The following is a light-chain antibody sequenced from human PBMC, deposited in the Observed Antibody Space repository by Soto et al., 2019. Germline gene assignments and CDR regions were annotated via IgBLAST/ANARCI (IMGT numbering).Light chain of an antibody. Sequence: PGERATLTCRASPCVTNFLAWYQQKPGQAPRLLIYGAFNRATGIPARFSGSGSGTDFTLTISSLEPEDSAVYYCQQRNVWPPVTFGQGTRLEIK. V-gene: IGKV3-11*01. CDR1: PCVTNF. CDR2: GAF. J-gene: IGKJ5*01. CDR3: QQRNVWPPVT.